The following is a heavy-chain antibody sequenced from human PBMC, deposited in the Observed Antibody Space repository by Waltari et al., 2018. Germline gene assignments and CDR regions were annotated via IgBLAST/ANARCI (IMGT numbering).Heavy chain of an antibody. V-gene: IGHV3-23*01. Sequence: QLFESGVGLVHPGGSLGLSCAASGFTFGSLAVNWVCQAPGKGLEWVSSISGIDGRTYYTDSVKGRFTISRDNSKNTLYLQMHGLRADDTAVYHCVTGFGSSSLSDFDSWGQGTRVTVSS. D-gene: IGHD3-10*01. CDR2: ISGIDGRT. CDR3: VTGFGSSSLSDFDS. CDR1: GFTFGSLA. J-gene: IGHJ4*02.